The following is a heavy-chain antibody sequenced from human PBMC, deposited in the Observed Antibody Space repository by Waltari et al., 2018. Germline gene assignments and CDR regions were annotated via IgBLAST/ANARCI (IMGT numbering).Heavy chain of an antibody. J-gene: IGHJ5*02. CDR2: IKHSGST. Sequence: QVQLQQWGAGLLKPSETLSLTCAVYGGSFSGYYWSWIRQPPGKGLEWIGEIKHSGSTNYNPSLKSRVTISVDTSKNQFSLKLSSVTAADTAVYYCARGGIIYQLLLSKVGWFDPWGQGTLVTVSS. V-gene: IGHV4-34*01. CDR1: GGSFSGYY. D-gene: IGHD2-2*01. CDR3: ARGGIIYQLLLSKVGWFDP.